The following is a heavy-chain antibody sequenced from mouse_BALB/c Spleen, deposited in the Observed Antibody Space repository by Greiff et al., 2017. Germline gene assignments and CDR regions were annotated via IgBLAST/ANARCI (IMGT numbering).Heavy chain of an antibody. D-gene: IGHD2-10*01. CDR1: GYAFTNYL. J-gene: IGHJ2*01. Sequence: QVQLQQSGAELVRPGTSVKVSCKASGYAFTNYLIEWVKQRPGQGLEWIGVINPGSGGTNYNEKFKDKATLTADKSSSTAYMQLSSLTSEDSAVYYCARSPYYGNYGGFYYFDYWGQGTTLTVSS. V-gene: IGHV1-54*01. CDR2: INPGSGGT. CDR3: ARSPYYGNYGGFYYFDY.